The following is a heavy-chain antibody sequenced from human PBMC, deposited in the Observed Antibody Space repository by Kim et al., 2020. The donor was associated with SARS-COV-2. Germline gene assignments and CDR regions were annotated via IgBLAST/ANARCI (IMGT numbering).Heavy chain of an antibody. CDR3: ARQGPISGWYRH. J-gene: IGHJ4*02. CDR1: GGSISSYY. V-gene: IGHV4-59*08. CDR2: IYYSGCT. D-gene: IGHD6-19*01. Sequence: SETLSLTCTVSGGSISSYYWSWIRQPPGKGLEWIGYIYYSGCTNYNPSLKSRVTISVDTSKNQFSLKLSSVTAADTAVYYCARQGPISGWYRHWGQGTVVTVSS.